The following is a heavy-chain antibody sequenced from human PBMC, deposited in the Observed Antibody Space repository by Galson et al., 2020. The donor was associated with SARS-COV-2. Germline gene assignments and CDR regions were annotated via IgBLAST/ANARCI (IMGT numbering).Heavy chain of an antibody. CDR2: ISPNSGHT. CDR1: GYTFTAYY. CDR3: ARLDILDY. J-gene: IGHJ4*02. Sequence: ASVKVSCKASGYTFTAYYIHWVRQAPGQRLEWMGWISPNSGHTNLAQKFQGRVTMTRDTSINKDYMEVTRLRSDDTAVYYCARLDILDYWGQGTLVTVPP. V-gene: IGHV1-2*02. D-gene: IGHD5-12*01.